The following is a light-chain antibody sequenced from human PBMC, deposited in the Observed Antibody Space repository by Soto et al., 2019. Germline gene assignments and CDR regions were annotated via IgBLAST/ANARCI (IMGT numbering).Light chain of an antibody. CDR3: QQYGSSPYT. CDR1: QSVSSSY. V-gene: IGKV3-20*01. Sequence: EIVLTQSPGTLSLSPGERATLSCRASQSVSSSYLAWYQQKPGQAPRLLIYDASRRATGIPDRFSGSGSGTPFTLTISRLEPEDLAVYYCQQYGSSPYTFGQGTKLEIK. CDR2: DAS. J-gene: IGKJ2*01.